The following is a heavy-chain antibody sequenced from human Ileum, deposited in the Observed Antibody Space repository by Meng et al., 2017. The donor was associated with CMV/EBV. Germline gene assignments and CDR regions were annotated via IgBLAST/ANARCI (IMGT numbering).Heavy chain of an antibody. V-gene: IGHV1-2*02. CDR1: GNIFTGYY. D-gene: IGHD7-27*01. CDR2: INLNSGVI. Sequence: VRSGMKRKKPGASVQVSCKASGNIFTGYYMHWVRQAPGQGLEWVGCINLNSGVIDFARKFQGRITLTRDTSITTAYMELTRLIYDDTAVYYCARENWVYDYWGQGTLVTVSS. CDR3: ARENWVYDY. J-gene: IGHJ4*02.